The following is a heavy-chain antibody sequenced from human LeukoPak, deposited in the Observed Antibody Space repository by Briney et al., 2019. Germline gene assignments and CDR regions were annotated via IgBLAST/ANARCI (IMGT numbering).Heavy chain of an antibody. CDR1: GFTVSSNS. J-gene: IGHJ4*02. CDR3: ARRAGAYSHPYDY. Sequence: GGSLRLSCTVSGFTVSSNSMSWVREAPGKGLEWVSFIYSDHTHYSDSVKGRFTISRDNSKNTLYLQMNSPRAEDTAVYYCARRAGAYSHPYDYWGQGTLVTVSS. V-gene: IGHV3-53*01. D-gene: IGHD4/OR15-4a*01. CDR2: IYSDHT.